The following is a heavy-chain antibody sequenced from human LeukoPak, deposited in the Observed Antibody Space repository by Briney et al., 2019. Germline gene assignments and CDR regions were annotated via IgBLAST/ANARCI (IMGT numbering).Heavy chain of an antibody. J-gene: IGHJ6*02. Sequence: SETLSLTCTVTGGPIASSGCYWGWIRQPPGSGLEWIGSAYYTGSTYYKISLRGRLTISVDTSKNQFALTLTSVTAAYTAVYYCGRQVSNGWDYYHGLDVWGQGTTVTVSS. CDR2: AYYTGST. CDR3: GRQVSNGWDYYHGLDV. D-gene: IGHD6-19*01. V-gene: IGHV4-39*01. CDR1: GGPIASSGCY.